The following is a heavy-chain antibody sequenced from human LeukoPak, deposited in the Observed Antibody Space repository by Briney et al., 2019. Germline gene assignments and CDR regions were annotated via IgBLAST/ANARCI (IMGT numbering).Heavy chain of an antibody. CDR3: ARGGSSGAFDI. V-gene: IGHV3-66*01. CDR2: IYSGGTT. D-gene: IGHD1-26*01. J-gene: IGHJ3*02. Sequence: PGGSLRLSCVSSGFIVSSHYMSWVRQAPGKGLEWVSLIYSGGTTYSADSVKGRFTISRDNSKNKLYLQMNSLRAEDTAVYYCARGGSSGAFDIWGQGTRVTVSS. CDR1: GFIVSSHY.